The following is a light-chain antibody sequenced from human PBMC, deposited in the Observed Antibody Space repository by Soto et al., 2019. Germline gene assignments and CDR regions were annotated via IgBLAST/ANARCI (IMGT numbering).Light chain of an antibody. V-gene: IGKV1-39*01. CDR2: AAS. J-gene: IGKJ2*01. CDR3: QQYSSSSPYT. CDR1: QSISSY. Sequence: DIQMTQSPSSLSASVGDRVTITCRASQSISSYLNWYQQKPGKAPKLLIYAASSLQSGVPSRFSGSRSGTDFTLTISSLQPEDFATYYCQQYSSSSPYTFGQGTKLEIK.